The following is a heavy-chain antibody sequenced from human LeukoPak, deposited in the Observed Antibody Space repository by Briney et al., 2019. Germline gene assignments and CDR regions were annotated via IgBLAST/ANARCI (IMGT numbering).Heavy chain of an antibody. D-gene: IGHD1-26*01. V-gene: IGHV3-30*18. J-gene: IGHJ4*02. CDR3: AKDRKWDLSLIHADY. CDR2: ISYDGSNK. CDR1: GFTFSSYG. Sequence: PGRSLRLSCAASGFTFSSYGMHWVRQAPGKGLEWVAVISYDGSNKYYADSMKGRFTISRDNSKNTLYLQMNSLRAEDTAVYYCAKDRKWDLSLIHADYWGQGTLVTVSS.